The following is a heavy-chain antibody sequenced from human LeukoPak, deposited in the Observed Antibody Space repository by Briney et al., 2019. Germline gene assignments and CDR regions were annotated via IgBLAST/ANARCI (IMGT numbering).Heavy chain of an antibody. D-gene: IGHD3-16*01. CDR3: AKDLPVRGVGETVDY. J-gene: IGHJ4*02. Sequence: GGSLRLSCAASGFTFSSYAMSWVRQAPGKGLEWVSAISGSGGSTYYADSVKGRFTISRDNSRNTLYLQMNSLRAEDTAVYYCAKDLPVRGVGETVDYWGQGTLVTVSS. CDR1: GFTFSSYA. V-gene: IGHV3-23*01. CDR2: ISGSGGST.